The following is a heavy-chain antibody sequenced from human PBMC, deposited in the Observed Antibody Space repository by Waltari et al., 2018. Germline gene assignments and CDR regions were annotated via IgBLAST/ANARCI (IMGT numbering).Heavy chain of an antibody. CDR1: GYTFPRYY. V-gene: IGHV1-46*01. CDR3: ARLGITMTPDY. CDR2: MNSGGDTT. J-gene: IGHJ4*02. Sequence: QVQLVQSGAELKQPGASVKLSCKASGYTFPRYYIQWVRQAPGQGLAWMGVMNSGGDTTIYAQKFQGRVTMTRDTSTSTVYMELSSLRSEDTAVYYCARLGITMTPDYWGQGTLVTVSS.